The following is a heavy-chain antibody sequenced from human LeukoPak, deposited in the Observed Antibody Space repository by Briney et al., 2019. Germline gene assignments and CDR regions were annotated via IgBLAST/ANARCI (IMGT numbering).Heavy chain of an antibody. J-gene: IGHJ6*02. V-gene: IGHV3-21*04. CDR2: ISGGSTYI. CDR1: GFIFTNYN. CDR3: AKDILEAGDYYYGMDV. Sequence: GGSLRLSCAASGFIFTNYNLNWVRQAPGKGLEWISSISGGSTYIYYADSVRGRFTISRDNAKNSVYLQMNSLRAEDTALYYCAKDILEAGDYYYGMDVWGQGTTVTVSS. D-gene: IGHD3-3*01.